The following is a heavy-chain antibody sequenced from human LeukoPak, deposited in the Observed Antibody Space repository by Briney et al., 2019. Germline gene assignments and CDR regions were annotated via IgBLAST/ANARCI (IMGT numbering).Heavy chain of an antibody. CDR3: ARDFQH. J-gene: IGHJ1*01. CDR1: GGSFSGYY. CDR2: ITHSGRT. V-gene: IGHV4-34*01. Sequence: SETLSLTRAVYGGSFSGYYWSWIRQPPGKGLEWIGEITHSGRTNYNPSLKSRVTISLDTSRNRFSLKLSSVTAADTAVYYCARDFQHWGQGTLATVSS.